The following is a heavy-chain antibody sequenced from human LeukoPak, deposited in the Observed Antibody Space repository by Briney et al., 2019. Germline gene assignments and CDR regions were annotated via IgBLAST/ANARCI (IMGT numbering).Heavy chain of an antibody. J-gene: IGHJ3*02. CDR3: ARVHDDFWSGRNGAFDI. CDR1: GGSINGYY. Sequence: SETLSLTCTVSGGSINGYYWNWIRQAPGKGLEWIGYIHYRGSTNYNPSLKSRVTISVDTSKNQFSLKLSSVTAADTAVYYCARVHDDFWSGRNGAFDIWGQGTMVTVSS. CDR2: IHYRGST. D-gene: IGHD3-3*01. V-gene: IGHV4-59*08.